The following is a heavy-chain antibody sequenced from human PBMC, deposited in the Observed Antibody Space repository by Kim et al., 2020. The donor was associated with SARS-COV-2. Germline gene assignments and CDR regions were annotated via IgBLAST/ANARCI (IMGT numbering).Heavy chain of an antibody. D-gene: IGHD3-10*01. CDR2: ISSGDSSS. Sequence: GGSLRLSCAASGFTVSDNYMSWVRQAPGKGLEWLSYISSGDSSSYAADAVEGFSTFSDNTDNTPLHQLNNRMSADTTADYYSAVVPDGSASYSWF. J-gene: IGHJ5*01. CDR3: AVVPDGSASYSWF. CDR1: GFTVSDNY. V-gene: IGHV3-11*01.